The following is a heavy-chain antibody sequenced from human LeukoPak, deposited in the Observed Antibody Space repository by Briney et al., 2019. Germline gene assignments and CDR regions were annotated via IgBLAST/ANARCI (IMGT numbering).Heavy chain of an antibody. CDR3: ARGYGSGSYYRNWFDP. J-gene: IGHJ5*02. D-gene: IGHD3-10*01. V-gene: IGHV5-51*01. CDR1: GYSFTSYW. CDR2: IYPGDSDT. Sequence: GESLKISCKGSGYSFTSYWIGWVRQMPGKGLEWMGIIYPGDSDTRYSPSFQGQATISADKSISTAYLQWSSLKASDTAMYYCARGYGSGSYYRNWFDPWGQGTLVTVSS.